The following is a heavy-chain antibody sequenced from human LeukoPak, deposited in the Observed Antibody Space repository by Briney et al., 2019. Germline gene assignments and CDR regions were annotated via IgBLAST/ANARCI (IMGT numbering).Heavy chain of an antibody. CDR1: GGTFSGYA. Sequence: SVKVSCKASGGTFSGYAISWVRQAPGQGLEWMGRIIPIFGTANYAQKFQVRVTITTDESTSTAYMELSSLRSEDTAVYYCARELGLVRHYYYYYMDVWGKGTTVTVSS. CDR3: ARELGLVRHYYYYYMDV. V-gene: IGHV1-69*05. D-gene: IGHD3/OR15-3a*01. J-gene: IGHJ6*03. CDR2: IIPIFGTA.